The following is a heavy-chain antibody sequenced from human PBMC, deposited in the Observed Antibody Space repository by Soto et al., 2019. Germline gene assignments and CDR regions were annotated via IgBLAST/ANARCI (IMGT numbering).Heavy chain of an antibody. CDR2: ISYDGSNK. J-gene: IGHJ4*02. CDR1: GFTFSSYA. D-gene: IGHD2-21*01. Sequence: QVQLVESGGGVVQPGRSLRLSCAASGFTFSSYAMHWVRQAPGKGLEWVAVISYDGSNKYYADSEKGRFTISRDNSKNTLYLQMNSLRAEDTAVYYCARDASVMATIHVGDFDYWGQGTLVTVSS. V-gene: IGHV3-30-3*01. CDR3: ARDASVMATIHVGDFDY.